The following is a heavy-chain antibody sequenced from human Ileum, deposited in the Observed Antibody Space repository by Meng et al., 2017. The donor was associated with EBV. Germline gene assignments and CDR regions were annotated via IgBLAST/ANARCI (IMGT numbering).Heavy chain of an antibody. CDR1: GDSFSSDIW. D-gene: IGHD1-7*01. CDR2: VYHRGDT. V-gene: IGHV4-4*02. Sequence: QVELQESGPGRVKPSGTLSLTCTVSGDSFSSDIWWSWVRQPPGKGLEWIGEVYHRGDTNYNPSLKSRVDISVDKSKNQFYLSLFSVTAADTAVYYCGRDQGRELINHWGQGTLVTVSS. J-gene: IGHJ4*02. CDR3: GRDQGRELINH.